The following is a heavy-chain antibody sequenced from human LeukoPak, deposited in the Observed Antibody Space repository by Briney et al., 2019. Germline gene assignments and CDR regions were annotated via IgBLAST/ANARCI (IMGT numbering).Heavy chain of an antibody. V-gene: IGHV3-66*01. CDR2: IYSGGST. CDR3: AGGLGDSSGYYFGSFDY. J-gene: IGHJ4*02. Sequence: GGSLRLSCAASGFTVSSNYMSWVRQAPGKGLEWVSVIYSGGSTYYADSVKGRFTISRDNSKNTLYLQLNSLRAEDTAVYYCAGGLGDSSGYYFGSFDYWREGTLVTVSS. D-gene: IGHD3-22*01. CDR1: GFTVSSNY.